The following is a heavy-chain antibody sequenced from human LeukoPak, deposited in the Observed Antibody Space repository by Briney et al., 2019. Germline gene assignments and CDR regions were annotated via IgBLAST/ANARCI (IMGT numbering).Heavy chain of an antibody. V-gene: IGHV1-69*13. CDR1: GGTFSSYA. CDR3: ARVPSGCSSTSCYYVY. D-gene: IGHD2-2*01. J-gene: IGHJ4*02. Sequence: ASVKVSCEASGGTFSSYAISWVRQAPGQGLEWMGGIIPIFGTANYAQKFQGRVTITADESTSTAYMELSGLRSEDTAVYYCARVPSGCSSTSCYYVYWGQGTLVTVSS. CDR2: IIPIFGTA.